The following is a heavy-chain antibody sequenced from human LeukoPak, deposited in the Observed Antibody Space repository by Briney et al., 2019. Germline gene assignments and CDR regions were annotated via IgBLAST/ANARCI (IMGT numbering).Heavy chain of an antibody. D-gene: IGHD3-3*01. CDR2: ISGSGGST. CDR3: AGNYDFWSGYPRDAFDI. J-gene: IGHJ3*02. Sequence: PGGSLRLSCAASGFTFSSYAMSWVRQAPGKGLEWVSAISGSGGSTYYADSVKGRFTISRDNSKNTLYLQMNSLRAEDTAVYYCAGNYDFWSGYPRDAFDIWGQGTMVTVSS. V-gene: IGHV3-23*01. CDR1: GFTFSSYA.